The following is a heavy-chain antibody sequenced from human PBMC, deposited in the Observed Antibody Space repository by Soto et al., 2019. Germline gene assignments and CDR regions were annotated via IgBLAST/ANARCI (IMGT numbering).Heavy chain of an antibody. CDR1: GYSFTSNG. CDR3: ARDTGRQADAFDI. V-gene: IGHV1-18*01. J-gene: IGHJ3*02. CDR2: ISAYNGNT. D-gene: IGHD4-4*01. Sequence: ASVKVSCKACGYSFTSNGISWVRQAPGQGLEWMAWISAYNGNTNYAQKFQDRVTMTTDTSTSTAFLELRSLRSDDTAVYYCARDTGRQADAFDIWGQGTMVTVSS.